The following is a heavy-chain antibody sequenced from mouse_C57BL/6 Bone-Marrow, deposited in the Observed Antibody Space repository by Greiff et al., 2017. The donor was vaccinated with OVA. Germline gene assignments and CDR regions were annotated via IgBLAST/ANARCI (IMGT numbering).Heavy chain of an antibody. CDR2: IYPRSGNT. J-gene: IGHJ4*01. CDR1: GYTFTSYG. CDR3: ARENYYGSSVYAMDY. V-gene: IGHV1-81*01. Sequence: QVQLQQSGAELARPGASVKLSCKASGYTFTSYGISWVKQRTGQGLEWIGEIYPRSGNTYYNEKFQGKATLTADKSSSTAYMELRSLTSEDSAVYFCARENYYGSSVYAMDYWGQGTSVTVSS. D-gene: IGHD1-1*01.